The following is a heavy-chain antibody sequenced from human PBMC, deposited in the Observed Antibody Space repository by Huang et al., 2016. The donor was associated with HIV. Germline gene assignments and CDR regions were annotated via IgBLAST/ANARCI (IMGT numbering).Heavy chain of an antibody. J-gene: IGHJ4*02. CDR1: GFDFSDYG. CDR2: SSSDGNYI. Sequence: EVRLVESGGGLVHPGGSLRLSCVVSGFDFSDYGMDWVRQNTGKGLEWVASSSSDGNYIYYSDSVKGRFTIFRDNAKNSVSLQMNILGAEDTAVYFCARVDAAANMMGVDLWGRGSLVTVSS. D-gene: IGHD2-2*01. V-gene: IGHV3-21*02. CDR3: ARVDAAANMMGVDL.